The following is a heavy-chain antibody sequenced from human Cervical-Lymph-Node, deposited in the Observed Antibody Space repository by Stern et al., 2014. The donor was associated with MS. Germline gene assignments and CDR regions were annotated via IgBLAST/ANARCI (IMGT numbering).Heavy chain of an antibody. J-gene: IGHJ6*02. V-gene: IGHV5-51*01. CDR1: GFNFTNYW. CDR2: LNAGYSDT. D-gene: IGHD2-15*01. CDR3: ARRRYCTGVNCFYYYYGLDV. Sequence: EVQLVQSGAEVKKPGESLKISCKGSGFNFTNYWIGWVRQMPGKGLEWMGILNAGYSDTRYSPSFQGQLIISVDKSISTAYLQWTSLKASDTAMYYCARRRYCTGVNCFYYYYGLDVWGQGTTVTVS.